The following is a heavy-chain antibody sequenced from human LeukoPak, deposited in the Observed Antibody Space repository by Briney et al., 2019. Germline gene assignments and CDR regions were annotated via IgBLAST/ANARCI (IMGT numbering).Heavy chain of an antibody. D-gene: IGHD5-18*01. V-gene: IGHV4-59*01. CDR3: ARGQKYSYGYRVTELGSGYFDY. Sequence: PSETLSLTCTVSGGSITSYYWSWIRQPPGKGVEWIGYIYYSGSTKYNPSLKSRVSISVDTSKNQLSLRLSSVTAADTAVYYCARGQKYSYGYRVTELGSGYFDYWGQGTLVTVSS. J-gene: IGHJ4*02. CDR1: GGSITSYY. CDR2: IYYSGST.